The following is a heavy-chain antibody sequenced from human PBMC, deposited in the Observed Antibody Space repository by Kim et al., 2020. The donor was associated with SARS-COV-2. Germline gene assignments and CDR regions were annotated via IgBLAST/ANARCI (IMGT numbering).Heavy chain of an antibody. V-gene: IGHV3-30*04. CDR3: ARERVHGNPRRWVDYYYYGMDV. CDR2: ISYDGSNK. J-gene: IGHJ6*02. CDR1: GFTFSSYA. D-gene: IGHD1-1*01. Sequence: GGSLRLSCAASGFTFSSYAMHWVRQAPGKGLEWVAVISYDGSNKYYADSVKGRFTISRDNSKNTLYLQMNSLRAEDTAVYYCARERVHGNPRRWVDYYYYGMDVWGQGTTVTVSS.